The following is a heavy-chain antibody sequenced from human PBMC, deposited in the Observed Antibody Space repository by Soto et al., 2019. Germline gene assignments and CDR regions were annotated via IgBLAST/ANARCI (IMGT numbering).Heavy chain of an antibody. D-gene: IGHD3-9*01. CDR3: ARLRLRYFDWLPHYYYGMDV. J-gene: IGHJ6*02. CDR1: GGSISSSNW. Sequence: SETLSLTCAVSGGSISSSNWWSWVRQPPGEGLEWIGEIYHSGSTNYNPSLKSRVTISVDKSKNQFSLKLSSVTAADTAVYYCARLRLRYFDWLPHYYYGMDVWGQGXTVTVYS. CDR2: IYHSGST. V-gene: IGHV4-4*02.